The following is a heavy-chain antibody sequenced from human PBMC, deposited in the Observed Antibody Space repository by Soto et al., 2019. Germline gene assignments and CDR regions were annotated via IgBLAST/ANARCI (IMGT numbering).Heavy chain of an antibody. CDR1: GFTFSSYG. Sequence: PGGSLRLSCAASGFTFSSYGMHWVRQAPGKGLEWVAVISYDGSNKYYADSVKGRFTISRDNSKNTLYLQMNSLRAEDTAVYYCAKDRGTMVRGVIIAPAPYYYGMDVWGQGTTVTVSS. D-gene: IGHD3-10*01. V-gene: IGHV3-30*18. J-gene: IGHJ6*02. CDR3: AKDRGTMVRGVIIAPAPYYYGMDV. CDR2: ISYDGSNK.